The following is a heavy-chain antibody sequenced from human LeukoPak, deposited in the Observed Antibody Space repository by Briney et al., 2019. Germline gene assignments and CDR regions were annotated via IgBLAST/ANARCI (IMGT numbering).Heavy chain of an antibody. Sequence: GASVKVSCKASGGILITYAINWVRQAPGQGLEWMGQIIPISGTTDYAQKLQGRITITADESTSTVYMELTTLTSEDAAVHYCARGGDSSLWYYYLDYWGQGTLVTVSS. D-gene: IGHD3-16*02. V-gene: IGHV1-69*13. CDR2: IIPISGTT. J-gene: IGHJ4*02. CDR1: GGILITYA. CDR3: ARGGDSSLWYYYLDY.